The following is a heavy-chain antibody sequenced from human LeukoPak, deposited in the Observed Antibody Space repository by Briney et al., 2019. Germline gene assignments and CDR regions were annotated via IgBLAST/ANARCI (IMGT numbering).Heavy chain of an antibody. CDR1: GFTFSSYS. J-gene: IGHJ4*02. D-gene: IGHD6-6*01. V-gene: IGHV3-21*01. CDR2: ISSSSSYI. CDR3: ASAGPSEYSSSSCYY. Sequence: PGGSLRLSCAASGFTFSSYSMNWVRQAPGKGLEWVSSISSSSSYIYYADSVKGRFTISRDNAKNSLYLQMNSLRAEDTAVYYCASAGPSEYSSSSCYYWGQGTLVTVSS.